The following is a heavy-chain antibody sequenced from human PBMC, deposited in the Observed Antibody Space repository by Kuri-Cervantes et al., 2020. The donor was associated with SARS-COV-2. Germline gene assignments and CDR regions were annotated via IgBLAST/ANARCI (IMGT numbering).Heavy chain of an antibody. Sequence: ASVKVSCKASGYRFSSDTMNWVRQAPGQGLEWMGWINTNTGDPTYDMGLTGRFVFSLETSVTTAYLQISSLKAADTAVYYCARGSSPFDYWGQGTLVTVSS. V-gene: IGHV7-4-1*02. CDR1: GYRFSSDT. J-gene: IGHJ4*02. D-gene: IGHD6-6*01. CDR3: ARGSSPFDY. CDR2: INTNTGDP.